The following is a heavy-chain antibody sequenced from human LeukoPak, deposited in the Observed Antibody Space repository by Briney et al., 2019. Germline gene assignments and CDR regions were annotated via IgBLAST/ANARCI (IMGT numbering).Heavy chain of an antibody. CDR1: GFTFDDYG. V-gene: IGHV3-20*04. D-gene: IGHD6-19*01. CDR2: INWNGGST. CDR3: ARYEYSSGWYGGYYFDY. J-gene: IGHJ4*02. Sequence: PGGSLRLSCAASGFTFDDYGMSWVRQAPGKGLEWVSGINWNGGSTGYADSVKGRFTISRDNAKDSLYLQMNSLRAEDTAVYYCARYEYSSGWYGGYYFDYWGQGTLVTVSS.